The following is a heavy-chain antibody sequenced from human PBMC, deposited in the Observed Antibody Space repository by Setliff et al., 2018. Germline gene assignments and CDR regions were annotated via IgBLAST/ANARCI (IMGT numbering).Heavy chain of an antibody. J-gene: IGHJ5*02. V-gene: IGHV4-39*01. D-gene: IGHD2-21*01. CDR2: IYQNGIT. Sequence: PSETLSLTCSVSGASISTTYYYWDWIRQSPEKGLEWIGTIYQNGITYYNPSVXSRVTXXXXKSXXXXXXXXXXXXAAXTAVYYCATDGPVLNGDYISWGQGTLVTVSS. CDR1: GASISTTYYY. CDR3: ATDGPVLNGDYIS.